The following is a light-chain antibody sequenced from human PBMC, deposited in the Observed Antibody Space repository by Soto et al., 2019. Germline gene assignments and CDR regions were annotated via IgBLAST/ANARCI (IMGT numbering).Light chain of an antibody. CDR1: QTVMSY. CDR3: QQSYSAPIT. Sequence: DIAMTQSPASLSTSVGXRXNITXRAGQTVMSYLNWYQQKPGKAPILLIYAASSLQSGVPSRFSGSGSGTEFTLTISSLQAEDFATYFCQQSYSAPITFGQGTRLEIK. J-gene: IGKJ5*01. CDR2: AAS. V-gene: IGKV1-39*01.